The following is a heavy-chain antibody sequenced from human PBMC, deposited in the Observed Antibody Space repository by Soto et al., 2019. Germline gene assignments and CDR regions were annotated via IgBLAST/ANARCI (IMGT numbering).Heavy chain of an antibody. V-gene: IGHV3-53*04. CDR3: AREGYCSGGSCYHLGFDY. CDR2: IYSGGST. J-gene: IGHJ4*02. CDR1: GFTVSSNY. Sequence: EVQLVESGGGLVQPGGSLRLSCAASGFTVSSNYMSWVRQAPGKGLEWVSVIYSGGSTYYADSVKGRFTISRHNSKNTLYLQMNSLRVEDTAVYYCAREGYCSGGSCYHLGFDYWGQGTLVTVSS. D-gene: IGHD2-15*01.